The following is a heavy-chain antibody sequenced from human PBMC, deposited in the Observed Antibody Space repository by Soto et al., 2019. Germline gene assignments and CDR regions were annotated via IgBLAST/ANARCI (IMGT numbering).Heavy chain of an antibody. J-gene: IGHJ4*02. V-gene: IGHV3-23*01. Sequence: GGSLRLSCAASGFTFSSYAMSWVRQAPGKGLEWVSAISGSGGSTYYADSVKGRFTISRDNSKNTLYLQMNSLRAEDTAVYYWAKPTAFWGSSQDYWGQGTLVTVSS. CDR1: GFTFSSYA. D-gene: IGHD3-16*01. CDR2: ISGSGGST. CDR3: AKPTAFWGSSQDY.